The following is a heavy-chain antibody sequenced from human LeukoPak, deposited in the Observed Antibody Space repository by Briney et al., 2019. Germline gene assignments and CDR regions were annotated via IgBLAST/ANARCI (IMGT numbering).Heavy chain of an antibody. CDR3: AGLYCSGGRCYGVDP. J-gene: IGHJ5*02. Sequence: PGESLNISCKGSGYSFTHYWIGWVRQMPGKGLEWIGIFSPGDSDTTDTPPFQGQDTISVDKHITTPYPHCSSLRPAPTSVYYCAGLYCSGGRCYGVDPWGQGTLVTVSS. CDR1: GYSFTHYW. D-gene: IGHD2-15*01. CDR2: FSPGDSDT. V-gene: IGHV5-51*01.